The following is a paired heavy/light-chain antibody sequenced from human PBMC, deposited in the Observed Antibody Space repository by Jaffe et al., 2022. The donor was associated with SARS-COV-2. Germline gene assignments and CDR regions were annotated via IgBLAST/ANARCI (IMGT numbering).Heavy chain of an antibody. CDR2: MNPNSGNT. CDR3: ARALAAGGSNWFDP. CDR1: GYTFTNYD. Sequence: QVHLVQSGAEVKKPGASVKVSCKTSGYTFTNYDINWVRQATGQGPEWMGWMNPNSGNTGYAQKFQGRVTLTRNTSISTAYMELSSLRSEDTAVYFCARALAAGGSNWFDPWGQGTLVTVSS. D-gene: IGHD6-13*01. V-gene: IGHV1-8*01. J-gene: IGHJ5*02.
Light chain of an antibody. CDR2: WAS. V-gene: IGKV4-1*01. Sequence: DIVMTQSPDWLAVSLGERATINCKSSQSILSSSNNMNYLAWYQQKPGQPPKLLTFWASTRDSGVPDRFSGSGSGTDFALTISSLQAADVAVYYCQQYYSFPYTFGQGTKLEIK. CDR3: QQYYSFPYT. J-gene: IGKJ2*01. CDR1: QSILSSSNNMNY.